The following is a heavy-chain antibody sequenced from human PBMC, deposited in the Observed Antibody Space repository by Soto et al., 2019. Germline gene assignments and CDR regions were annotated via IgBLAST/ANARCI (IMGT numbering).Heavy chain of an antibody. CDR1: GFTFSSYG. CDR3: ARDRYYYGSGSYWLDY. Sequence: QVQLVESGGGVVQPGRSLRLSCAASGFTFSSYGMHWVRQAPGKGLEWVAVIWYDGSNKYYADSVKGRFTISRDNSKNTLYLQMNSLRAEDTAVYYCARDRYYYGSGSYWLDYWGQGTLFTASS. V-gene: IGHV3-33*01. CDR2: IWYDGSNK. J-gene: IGHJ4*02. D-gene: IGHD3-10*01.